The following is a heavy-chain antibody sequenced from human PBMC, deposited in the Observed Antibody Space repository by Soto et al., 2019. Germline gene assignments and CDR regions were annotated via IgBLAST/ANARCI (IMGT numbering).Heavy chain of an antibody. Sequence: GASVKVSCKASAGTFSSYAISWVRQAPGQGLERMGGSIPIFGTANYAQKFQGRVTITADKSTSTAYMELSSLRSEDTAVYYCARKILNSSSIWYFDLWGRGTLVTVSS. CDR2: SIPIFGTA. CDR3: ARKILNSSSIWYFDL. D-gene: IGHD6-6*01. CDR1: AGTFSSYA. V-gene: IGHV1-69*06. J-gene: IGHJ2*01.